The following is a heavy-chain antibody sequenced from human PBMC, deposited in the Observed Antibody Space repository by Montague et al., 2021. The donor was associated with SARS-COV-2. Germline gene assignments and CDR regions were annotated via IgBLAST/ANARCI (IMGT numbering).Heavy chain of an antibody. CDR3: AGGTSGYDWYLTMFFGDYYFGMDV. D-gene: IGHD5-12*01. CDR2: ISYDGSNK. CDR1: GFTFSSYA. V-gene: IGHV3-30-3*01. J-gene: IGHJ6*02. Sequence: SLRLSCAASGFTFSSYAMHWVRQAPGKGLEWVAVISYDGSNKYYADSVKGRFTISRDNSKNTLYLQMNSLRAEDTAVYYCAGGTSGYDWYLTMFFGDYYFGMDVWGQGTTVTVSS.